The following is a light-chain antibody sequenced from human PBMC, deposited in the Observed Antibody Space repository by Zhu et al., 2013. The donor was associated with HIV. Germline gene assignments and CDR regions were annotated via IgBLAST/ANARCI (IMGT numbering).Light chain of an antibody. J-gene: IGKJ1*01. CDR1: QDISNY. CDR3: HQYESLPPT. Sequence: DIQMTQSPSSLSASVGDRVTITCQASQDISNYLNWYQQKPGQAPKLLIYDASNLETGVPSRFSGSGYGTDFTFTINSLQPEDLATYFCHQYESLPPTFGQGTKVEIK. V-gene: IGKV1-33*01. CDR2: DAS.